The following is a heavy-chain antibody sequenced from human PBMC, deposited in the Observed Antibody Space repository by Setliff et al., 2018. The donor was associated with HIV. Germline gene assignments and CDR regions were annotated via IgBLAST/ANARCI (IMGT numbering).Heavy chain of an antibody. D-gene: IGHD2-15*01. CDR1: GGSISSDDYY. CDR3: ARDPQLVAAKSRRRYYYGLDL. Sequence: SETLSLTCTVSGGSISSDDYYWNWIRQPPGKGLEWIGYITYSGSAYYNPSLKSRVTISIDTSNNQISLRLNSVTATDTAVYYCARDPQLVAAKSRRRYYYGLDLWGQGTTVTVSS. J-gene: IGHJ6*02. CDR2: ITYSGSA. V-gene: IGHV4-30-4*08.